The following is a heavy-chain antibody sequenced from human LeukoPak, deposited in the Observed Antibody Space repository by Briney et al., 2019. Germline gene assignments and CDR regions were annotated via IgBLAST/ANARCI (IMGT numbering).Heavy chain of an antibody. V-gene: IGHV3-64D*06. J-gene: IGHJ4*02. CDR2: ISSNGGST. Sequence: GGSLRLSCSASGFTFSSYAMHWVRQAPGKGLEYVSAISSNGGSTYYADSVKGRFTISRDNSKNTLYLQMSSLRAGDTAVYYCVKDARVYDFWSGYSFSYFDYWGQGTLVTVPS. CDR3: VKDARVYDFWSGYSFSYFDY. CDR1: GFTFSSYA. D-gene: IGHD3-3*01.